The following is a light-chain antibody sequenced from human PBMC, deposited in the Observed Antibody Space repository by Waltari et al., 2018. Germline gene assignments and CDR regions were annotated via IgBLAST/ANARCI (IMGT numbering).Light chain of an antibody. J-gene: IGKJ1*01. CDR1: QSISSY. Sequence: DIQMTQSPSSLSASVGDRVSITCRASQSISSYLNWYQQKPGKAPKLLIYAASSLQSGVPSRFSGSGSGTDFTLTISSLQTEDFAAYYCHQSYITPQTFGQGTKVEIK. CDR3: HQSYITPQT. CDR2: AAS. V-gene: IGKV1-39*01.